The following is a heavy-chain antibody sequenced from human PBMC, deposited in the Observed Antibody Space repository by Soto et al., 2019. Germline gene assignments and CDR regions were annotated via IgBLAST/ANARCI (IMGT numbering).Heavy chain of an antibody. V-gene: IGHV1-69*19. CDR1: GGTFNSYA. Sequence: QVQLEQSGAEVEKSGSSVTISCKASGGTFNSYALSWVRQATGQGLEWIGGIIPVFDKPTYAQKFQGRVTTTADESTNTGSMELGSLRSEYTAVYYCAGTSWHYHSGMDLWCQGTTVTVSS. CDR2: IIPVFDKP. J-gene: IGHJ6*02. D-gene: IGHD1-1*01. CDR3: AGTSWHYHSGMDL.